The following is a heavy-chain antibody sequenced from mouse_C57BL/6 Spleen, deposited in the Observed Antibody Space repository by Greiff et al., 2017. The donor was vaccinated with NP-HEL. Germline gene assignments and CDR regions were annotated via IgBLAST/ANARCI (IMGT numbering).Heavy chain of an antibody. J-gene: IGHJ1*03. CDR3: AKGEVLRSYWYFDV. V-gene: IGHV2-5*01. Sequence: VQLVESGPGLVQPSQSLSITCTVSGFSLTSYGVHWVRQSPGKGLEWLGVIWRGGSTDYNAAFMSRLSITKDNSKCQVCFKMNSLQADDTAIYYCAKGEVLRSYWYFDVWGTGTTVTVSS. CDR1: GFSLTSYG. D-gene: IGHD1-1*01. CDR2: IWRGGST.